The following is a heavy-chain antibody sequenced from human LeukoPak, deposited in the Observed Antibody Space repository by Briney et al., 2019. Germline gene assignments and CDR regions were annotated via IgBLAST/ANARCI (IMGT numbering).Heavy chain of an antibody. Sequence: GGSLRLSCVASGFTFSAYAMSWVRQAPGKGLEWVSAISGSSGSTYYADSVKGRFTISRDNSKNTLYLQMNSLRAEDTAVYYCAKASSSWPPLYYYYMDVWGKGTTVTVSS. J-gene: IGHJ6*03. CDR1: GFTFSAYA. CDR3: AKASSSWPPLYYYYMDV. CDR2: ISGSSGST. V-gene: IGHV3-23*01. D-gene: IGHD6-13*01.